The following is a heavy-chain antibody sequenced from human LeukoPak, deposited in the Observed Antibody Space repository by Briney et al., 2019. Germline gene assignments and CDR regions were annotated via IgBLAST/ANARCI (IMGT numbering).Heavy chain of an antibody. CDR2: ISGSGGST. D-gene: IGHD3-22*01. V-gene: IGHV3-23*01. CDR1: GFTFSSYA. Sequence: PGGSLRLSCAASGFTFSSYAMSWVRQAPGKGLEWVSAISGSGGSTYYADSVKGRFTISRDNSKNTLYLQMNSLRAEDTAVYYCAESWGYYYDSSGYSEYPYYFDYWGQGTLVTVSS. CDR3: AESWGYYYDSSGYSEYPYYFDY. J-gene: IGHJ4*02.